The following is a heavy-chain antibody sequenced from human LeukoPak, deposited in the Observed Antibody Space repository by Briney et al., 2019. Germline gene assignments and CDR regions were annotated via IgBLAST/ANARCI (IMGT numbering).Heavy chain of an antibody. V-gene: IGHV1-8*02. J-gene: IGHJ4*02. Sequence: ASVKVSCKASGGTFSSYAINWVRQATGQGLEWMGWMNPNSGNTGYAQKFQGRVTMTRNTSISTAYMELSSLRSEDTAVYYCARGYQEDHFDYWGQGTLVTVSS. CDR1: GGTFSSYA. CDR2: MNPNSGNT. CDR3: ARGYQEDHFDY.